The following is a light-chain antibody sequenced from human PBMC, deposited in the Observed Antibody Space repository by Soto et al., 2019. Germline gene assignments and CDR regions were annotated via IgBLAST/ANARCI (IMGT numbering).Light chain of an antibody. V-gene: IGKV3-20*01. CDR1: QSVDRSD. Sequence: VLTQSPGTLSLSPGERATLSCRASQSVDRSDIAWYQQKPGQAPRLLIYSTSIRAAGIPDRFSVSGSGTDFSLTISRLEPEDFAVYYCQHFGRSPLTFGGGTKVKIK. CDR3: QHFGRSPLT. CDR2: STS. J-gene: IGKJ4*01.